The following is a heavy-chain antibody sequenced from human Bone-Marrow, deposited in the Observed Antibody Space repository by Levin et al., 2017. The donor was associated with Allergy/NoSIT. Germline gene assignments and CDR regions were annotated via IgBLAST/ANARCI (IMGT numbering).Heavy chain of an antibody. D-gene: IGHD6-19*01. Sequence: SQTLSLSCTVSGESFSGHLWTWIRQSPGKGLEWIGEINHSGNTNYNPSLKTRVTISVDTSKREFYLKLTSMTAADTGLYYCVRGSVAAYWGQGTLVAVSS. J-gene: IGHJ4*01. CDR1: GESFSGHL. CDR3: VRGSVAAY. CDR2: INHSGNT. V-gene: IGHV4-34*01.